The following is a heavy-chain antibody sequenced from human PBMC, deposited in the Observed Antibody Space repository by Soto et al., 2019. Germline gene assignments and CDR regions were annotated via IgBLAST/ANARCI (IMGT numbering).Heavy chain of an antibody. V-gene: IGHV1-46*03. CDR1: GHTFSRYD. Sequence: GASVKVSCKASGHTFSRYDMHWVRQAPGQGLEWMGIIDPSGGVRTNAQRFQGRLSLTSDTSSRTLFLELSGLTSEDTAVYYCALVCGHCLSFDYWGPGTXVTVSS. D-gene: IGHD6-6*01. J-gene: IGHJ4*02. CDR3: ALVCGHCLSFDY. CDR2: IDPSGGVR.